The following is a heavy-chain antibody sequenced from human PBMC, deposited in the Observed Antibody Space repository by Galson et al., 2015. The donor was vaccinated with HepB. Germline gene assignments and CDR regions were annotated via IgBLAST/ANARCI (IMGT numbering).Heavy chain of an antibody. D-gene: IGHD1/OR15-1a*01. Sequence: SLRLSCAASGYSFRSYAMSWVRQAPGKGLEWVSGISGSGGSTYYADSVKGRFAISRDNSNNTLHLQMTSLTAEDTAVYYCAKDLTSTGYYFDCWGQGTLVTVSS. V-gene: IGHV3-23*01. CDR1: GYSFRSYA. J-gene: IGHJ4*02. CDR2: ISGSGGST. CDR3: AKDLTSTGYYFDC.